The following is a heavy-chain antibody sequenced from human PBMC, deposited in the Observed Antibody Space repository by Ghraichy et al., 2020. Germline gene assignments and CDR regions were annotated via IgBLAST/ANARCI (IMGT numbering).Heavy chain of an antibody. J-gene: IGHJ4*02. V-gene: IGHV3-23*01. CDR2: ISGIGDEI. CDR3: ARDRINVIPEAMYDF. CDR1: GFTFSIYA. Sequence: ETLSLTCAASGFTFSIYAMSWVRQAPGKGLEWVSAISGIGDEIYYADSVKGRFTISRDNSKNTVYLQMNSLRAEDTAVYFCARDRINVIPEAMYDFWGQGTQVTVSS. D-gene: IGHD2-2*01.